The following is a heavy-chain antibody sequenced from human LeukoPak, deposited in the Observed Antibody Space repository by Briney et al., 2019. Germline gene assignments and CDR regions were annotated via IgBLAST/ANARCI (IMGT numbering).Heavy chain of an antibody. CDR3: ARHVGFITMVRGVINNNWFDP. Sequence: SETLSLTCTVSGGSISSSSYYWGWIRQPPGKGLEWIGSIYYSGSTYYNPSLKSRVTISIDTSKNQFSLKLSSVTAADTAVYYCARHVGFITMVRGVINNNWFDPWGQGTLVTVSS. V-gene: IGHV4-39*01. CDR1: GGSISSSSYY. CDR2: IYYSGST. J-gene: IGHJ5*02. D-gene: IGHD3-10*01.